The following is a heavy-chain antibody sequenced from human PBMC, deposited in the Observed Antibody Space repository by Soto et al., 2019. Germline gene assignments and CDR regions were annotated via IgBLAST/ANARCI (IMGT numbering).Heavy chain of an antibody. J-gene: IGHJ4*02. Sequence: QVQLVESGGGVVQPGRSLRLSCAASGFTFSSYGMHWVRQAPGKGLEWVAVIWYDGSNKYYADSVKGRFTISRDNSKNTLYLQMNSLRAEDTAVYYCARDPGDAIIDYWGQGTLVTVSS. CDR1: GFTFSSYG. D-gene: IGHD2-21*02. V-gene: IGHV3-33*01. CDR2: IWYDGSNK. CDR3: ARDPGDAIIDY.